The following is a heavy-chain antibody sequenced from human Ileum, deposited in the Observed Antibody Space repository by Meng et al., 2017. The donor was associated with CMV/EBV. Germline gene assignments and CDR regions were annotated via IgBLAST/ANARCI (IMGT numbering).Heavy chain of an antibody. J-gene: IGHJ4*02. CDR2: IQYDGSYK. V-gene: IGHV3-30*02. Sequence: QLQLVESGGGVGQHGGSLRLSCAASGFIFSNYGMHWVRQAPGKGLEWVAFIQYDGSYKSYTDSVKGRFTISRDNSKNTVYLKMNSLRTEDTAVFYCVKDTGTGDYWGKGTLVTVSS. CDR1: GFIFSNYG. D-gene: IGHD4-17*01. CDR3: VKDTGTGDY.